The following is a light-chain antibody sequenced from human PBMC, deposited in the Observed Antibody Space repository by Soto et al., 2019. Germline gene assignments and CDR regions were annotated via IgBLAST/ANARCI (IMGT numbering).Light chain of an antibody. CDR2: EVS. CDR3: SSYAGSNNHVV. Sequence: QSVLTQPPSASGSPGQSVTISCTGTSSDVGGYKYVSWYQQHSGKAPKLMIYEVSKRPSGVPDRFSGSKSGNTASLTVSGLQAEDEADYYCSSYAGSNNHVVFGGGTKLTVL. CDR1: SSDVGGYKY. J-gene: IGLJ2*01. V-gene: IGLV2-8*01.